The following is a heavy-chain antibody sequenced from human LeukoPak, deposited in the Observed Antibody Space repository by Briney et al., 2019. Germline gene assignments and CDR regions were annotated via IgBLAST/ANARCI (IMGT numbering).Heavy chain of an antibody. J-gene: IGHJ4*02. V-gene: IGHV4-34*01. CDR3: ARVTDYGESRHFEY. CDR2: INHSGST. CDR1: GGAFSGYY. Sequence: SETLSLTCAVYGGAFSGYYWSWIRHPPRKRLEWIVEINHSGSTNYNPSLKSRVTISVDTSKHQFFLQVSSVTAADTAVYYCARVTDYGESRHFEYWGQGTLVSVSS. D-gene: IGHD4-17*01.